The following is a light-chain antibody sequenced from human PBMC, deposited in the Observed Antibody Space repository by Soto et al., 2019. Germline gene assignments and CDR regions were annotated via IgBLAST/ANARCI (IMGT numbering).Light chain of an antibody. CDR1: QSVRNNY. V-gene: IGKV3-20*01. CDR2: ETY. CDR3: QQYGGSSRT. J-gene: IGKJ1*01. Sequence: IVLTQSPDTLSLSPGERVTLSCRASQSVRNNYLAWYQQKPGQAPRLLIYETYRRATDIPDRFSGSGSGIDFTLTISRLEPEDFAVYLCQQYGGSSRTFGLGTKVDIK.